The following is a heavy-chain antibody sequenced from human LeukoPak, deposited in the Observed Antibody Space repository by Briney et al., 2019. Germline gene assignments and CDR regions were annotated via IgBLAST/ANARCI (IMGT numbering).Heavy chain of an antibody. Sequence: GGSLRLSCAASGFIVSSNYMNWVRQAPGKGLEWVSYISSSSSTIYYADSVKGRFTISRDNAKNSLYLQMNSLRAEDTAVYYCARDNWNYGSSMDVWGQGTTVTVSS. CDR2: ISSSSSTI. CDR3: ARDNWNYGSSMDV. J-gene: IGHJ6*02. V-gene: IGHV3-48*01. CDR1: GFIVSSNY. D-gene: IGHD1-7*01.